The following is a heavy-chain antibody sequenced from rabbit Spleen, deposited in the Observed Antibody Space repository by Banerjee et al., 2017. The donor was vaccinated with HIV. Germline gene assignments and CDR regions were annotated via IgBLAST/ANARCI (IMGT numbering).Heavy chain of an antibody. V-gene: IGHV1S47*01. J-gene: IGHJ4*01. CDR1: GFDFSSYG. CDR2: IDPIFGST. D-gene: IGHD8-1*01. Sequence: QEQLVESGGGLVQPGGSLKLSCKASGFDFSSYGVSWVRQAPGKGLEWIGYIDPIFGSTYYASWVNGRFTISSHNAQNTLYLQLNSLTAADTATYFCARDAGSGDYIDVYFDLWGPGTLVTVS. CDR3: ARDAGSGDYIDVYFDL.